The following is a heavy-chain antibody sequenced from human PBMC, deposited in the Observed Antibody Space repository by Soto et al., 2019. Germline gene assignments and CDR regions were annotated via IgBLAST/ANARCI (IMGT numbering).Heavy chain of an antibody. J-gene: IGHJ4*02. D-gene: IGHD3-16*01. CDR1: AASFSKYY. V-gene: IGHV4-59*01. Sequence: SETLSLTCTVSAASFSKYYWSWIRQPPGKGLEWIGYIYFNGNTNYNPSLKRRVTISIYTSKKQISLNLTSVTKADTAVYYCASVTFCGVVLDHWGQGTLVTVSS. CDR2: IYFNGNT. CDR3: ASVTFCGVVLDH.